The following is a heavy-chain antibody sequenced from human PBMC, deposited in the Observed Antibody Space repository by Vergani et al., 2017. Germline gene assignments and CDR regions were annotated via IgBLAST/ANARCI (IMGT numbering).Heavy chain of an antibody. CDR2: IYHSAST. Sequence: QVQLQESGPGLVKPSETLSLTCTVSGDSVISTDYHWGWIRQPPGKGLEWIGTIYHSASTYYNPSLESRVTISADTSTNQFSLKLTSVTAADTAVYYCARAQYEYGDGAGYPDYWGQGTMVTVSA. CDR3: ARAQYEYGDGAGYPDY. D-gene: IGHD4-17*01. CDR1: GDSVISTDYH. J-gene: IGHJ4*02. V-gene: IGHV4-38-2*02.